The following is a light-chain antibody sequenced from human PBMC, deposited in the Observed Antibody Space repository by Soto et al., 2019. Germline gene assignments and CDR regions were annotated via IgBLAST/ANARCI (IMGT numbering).Light chain of an antibody. CDR1: QSISSY. Sequence: DIQMTQSPSSLSASVGYRVTITCRASQSISSYLNWYQQKPGKAPKILIYAASSLQSGVPSRFSGSGSGTDFTLTISSMKPEDFATCYCQQSYSTWTFGQGTKVDIK. CDR2: AAS. V-gene: IGKV1-39*01. CDR3: QQSYSTWT. J-gene: IGKJ1*01.